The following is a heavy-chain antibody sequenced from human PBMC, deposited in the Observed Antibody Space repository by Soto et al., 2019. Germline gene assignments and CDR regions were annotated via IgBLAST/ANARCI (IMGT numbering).Heavy chain of an antibody. Sequence: QVQLQESGPGLVKPSGTLSLTCAVSGGSISSSNWWSWVRQPPGKGLEWIGEIYHSGSTNYNPSLKSRVTISVDKSKTQFYLKLSSVTAADTAVYYCARDRGGITVTTYYYYGMDVWGQGTTVTVSS. CDR1: GGSISSSNW. CDR3: ARDRGGITVTTYYYYGMDV. J-gene: IGHJ6*02. V-gene: IGHV4-4*02. D-gene: IGHD1-20*01. CDR2: IYHSGST.